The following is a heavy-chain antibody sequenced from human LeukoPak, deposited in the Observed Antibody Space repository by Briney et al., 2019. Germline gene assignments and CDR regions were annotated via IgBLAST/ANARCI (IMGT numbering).Heavy chain of an antibody. J-gene: IGHJ4*02. CDR2: IYYSGST. D-gene: IGHD1-1*01. CDR3: ARQLERRGYLMDY. V-gene: IGHV4-59*01. CDR1: GGSISSYY. Sequence: KTSETLSLTCTVSGGSISSYYWSWIRQPPGKGLEWIGYIYYSGSTNYNPSLKSRVTISIATSKNQFSLKLSSVTAADTAVYYCARQLERRGYLMDYWGQGTLVTVSS.